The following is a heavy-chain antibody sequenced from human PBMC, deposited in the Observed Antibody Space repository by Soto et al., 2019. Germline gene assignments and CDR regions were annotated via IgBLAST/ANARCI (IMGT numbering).Heavy chain of an antibody. D-gene: IGHD1-26*01. CDR2: IIPIFGTA. J-gene: IGHJ3*02. CDR1: GGTFSSYA. CDR3: ARDLRNSGGSYSVRGVHDAFDI. Sequence: QVQLVQSGAEVKKPGSSVKVSCKASGGTFSSYAISWVRQAPGQGLEWMGGIIPIFGTANYAQKFQGRVTITADESTSTAYMELSSLRSEDTAVYYCARDLRNSGGSYSVRGVHDAFDIWGQGTMVTVSS. V-gene: IGHV1-69*01.